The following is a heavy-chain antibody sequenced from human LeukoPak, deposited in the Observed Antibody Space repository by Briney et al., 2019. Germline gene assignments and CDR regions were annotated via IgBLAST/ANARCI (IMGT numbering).Heavy chain of an antibody. D-gene: IGHD3-3*01. CDR1: GFTVSXXX. Sequence: PGGSLXLSXAASGFTVSXXXXXXXXQAXGXXXXXXXXIXXGXXXYXXDSVXGXXXXXXDNSKNTLYLQMNXLRAEXXAXXYCARVGXYDFWSGYFDYWGQGTLVTVSS. CDR2: IXXGXXX. CDR3: ARVGXYDFWSGYFDY. V-gene: IGHV3-53*01. J-gene: IGHJ4*02.